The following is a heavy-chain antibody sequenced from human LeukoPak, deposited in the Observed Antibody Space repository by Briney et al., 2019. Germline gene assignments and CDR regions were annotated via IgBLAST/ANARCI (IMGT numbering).Heavy chain of an antibody. CDR1: GFTFRSYA. V-gene: IGHV3-23*01. J-gene: IGHJ4*02. CDR3: AKPISAASGTDFDY. D-gene: IGHD6-13*01. CDR2: LSGSGTTT. Sequence: GGSLRLSCAASGFTFRSYAMSWVRQAPGKGLEWVSALSGSGTTTYYADSVKGRFTISRDISKNTLYLQMNSLRAEDTAVYYCAKPISAASGTDFDYWGQGTLVTVSS.